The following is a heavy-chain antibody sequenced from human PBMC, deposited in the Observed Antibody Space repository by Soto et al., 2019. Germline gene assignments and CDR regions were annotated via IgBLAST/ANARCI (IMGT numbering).Heavy chain of an antibody. V-gene: IGHV3-23*01. J-gene: IGHJ4*02. D-gene: IGHD3-16*02. CDR3: ADGGEWSFNFEY. CDR1: GFTFSTYA. Sequence: PGGSLRLSCAASGFTFSTYAMSWVRQAPGKGLEWVSGIGTSGRNTYYPDSVKGRFIISRDNSKNTLYLQMNNLRVEDTAIYYCADGGEWSFNFEYWGLGTLVTVSS. CDR2: IGTSGRNT.